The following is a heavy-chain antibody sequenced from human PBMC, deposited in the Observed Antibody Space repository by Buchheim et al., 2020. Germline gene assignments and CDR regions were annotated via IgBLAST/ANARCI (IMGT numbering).Heavy chain of an antibody. J-gene: IGHJ4*02. Sequence: QVQLQQWGAGLLKPSETLSLTCAVYGGSFSGYYWSWIRQPPGKGLEWIGEINHSGSTNYNPSLKSRVTISVDASKNQFSLKLSSVTAADTAVYYCARGNRDGANTKFDYWGQGTL. CDR3: ARGNRDGANTKFDY. CDR1: GGSFSGYY. CDR2: INHSGST. V-gene: IGHV4-34*01. D-gene: IGHD4/OR15-4a*01.